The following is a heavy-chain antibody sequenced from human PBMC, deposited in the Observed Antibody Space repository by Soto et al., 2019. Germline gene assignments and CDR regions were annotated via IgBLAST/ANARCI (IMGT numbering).Heavy chain of an antibody. Sequence: SETLSLTCTVSGGSISSYYWSWIRQPPGKGLEWIGYIYYSGSTNYNPSLKSRVTISVDTSKNQFSLKLSSVTAADTAVYYCARDLDYDSSGYVWGQGTLVTVSS. CDR1: GGSISSYY. V-gene: IGHV4-59*01. D-gene: IGHD3-22*01. CDR3: ARDLDYDSSGYV. J-gene: IGHJ4*02. CDR2: IYYSGST.